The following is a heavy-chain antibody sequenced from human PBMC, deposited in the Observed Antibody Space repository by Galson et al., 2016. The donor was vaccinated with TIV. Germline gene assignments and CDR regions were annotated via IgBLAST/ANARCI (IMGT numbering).Heavy chain of an antibody. CDR2: IFSFGEK. D-gene: IGHD3-10*01. V-gene: IGHV2-26*01. CDR3: ARMSRWFGELSTHYYGLDV. J-gene: IGHJ6*02. Sequence: PALVKPTQTLTLTCTVSGFSLGSARMGVSWIRQPPGKALEWLADIFSFGEKSYSPSLASRLSISKDTAKGQVVLTIINMDPADTATYYCARMSRWFGELSTHYYGLDVWGQGTTVAVSS. CDR1: GFSLGSARMG.